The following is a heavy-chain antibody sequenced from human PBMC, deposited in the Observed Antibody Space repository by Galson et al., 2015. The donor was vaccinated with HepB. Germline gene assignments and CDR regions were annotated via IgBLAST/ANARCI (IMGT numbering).Heavy chain of an antibody. D-gene: IGHD6-19*01. CDR1: GFTFSSYA. Sequence: SLRLSCAASGFTFSSYAMSWVRQAPGKGLEWVATISGSATSPNYADSVKGRFTISRDNSKNTLYLQMNSLRAEDTAVYYCAKLEAVAGGAFDVWGQGTMATVSS. V-gene: IGHV3-23*01. CDR2: ISGSATSP. J-gene: IGHJ3*01. CDR3: AKLEAVAGGAFDV.